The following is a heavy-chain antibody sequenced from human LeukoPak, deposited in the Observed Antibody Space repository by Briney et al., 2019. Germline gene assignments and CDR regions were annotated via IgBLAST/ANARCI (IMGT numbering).Heavy chain of an antibody. J-gene: IGHJ4*02. CDR1: GFTFSSYS. Sequence: GGSLRLSCAASGFTFSSYSMNWVRQAPGKGLEWVSSISSSSSYIYYADSVKGRFTISRDNSKNTLYLQMNSLRAEDTAVYYCAKRGEGTFFDYWGQGTLVTVSS. V-gene: IGHV3-21*04. D-gene: IGHD3-10*01. CDR3: AKRGEGTFFDY. CDR2: ISSSSSYI.